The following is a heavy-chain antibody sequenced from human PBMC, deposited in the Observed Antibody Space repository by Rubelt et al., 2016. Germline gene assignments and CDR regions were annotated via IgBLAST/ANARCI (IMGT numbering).Heavy chain of an antibody. CDR2: IHSHGFNA. D-gene: IGHD2/OR15-2a*01. Sequence: EVQLVESGGGLVKPGGSLRLSCAASGFSVTDNYMSWVRQAPGKGLEWVAIIHSHGFNAYYADSVKGRFIISRDDSKNTVHFQMNSLRAEDTAVYYCARGGNRPWDSAFDDWGQGTLVTVSS. CDR3: ARGGNRPWDSAFDD. CDR1: GFSVTDNY. J-gene: IGHJ4*02. V-gene: IGHV3-53*01.